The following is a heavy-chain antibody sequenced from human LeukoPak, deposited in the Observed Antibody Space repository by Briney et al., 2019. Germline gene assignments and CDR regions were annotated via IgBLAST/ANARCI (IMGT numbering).Heavy chain of an antibody. CDR2: IDPNTGGT. Sequence: APVKVSCKASGYTFTRYYIHWLRQAPGQGIEWMGWIDPNTGGTNFAQKFQGRITMTRDTSFNTVYMELNRLRSDDTAVYYCTKNQYSGTIITPLDPFDVWGQGTMVTVSS. J-gene: IGHJ3*01. CDR3: TKNQYSGTIITPLDPFDV. V-gene: IGHV1-2*02. D-gene: IGHD3-10*01. CDR1: GYTFTRYY.